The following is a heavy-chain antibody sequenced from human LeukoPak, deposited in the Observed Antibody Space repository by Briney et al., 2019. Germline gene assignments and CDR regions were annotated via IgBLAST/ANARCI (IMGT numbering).Heavy chain of an antibody. J-gene: IGHJ6*03. V-gene: IGHV4-30-4*08. D-gene: IGHD1-26*01. Sequence: SETLSLTCTVSGGSISSGDYYWSWIRQPPGKAPAWIGSIYYSGSTYYNPSLKSRVTISVDTSKNQFSLKLSSVTAADTAVYYCARNSGSLPYYYYYYMDVWGKGTTVTVSS. CDR2: IYYSGST. CDR3: ARNSGSLPYYYYYYMDV. CDR1: GGSISSGDYY.